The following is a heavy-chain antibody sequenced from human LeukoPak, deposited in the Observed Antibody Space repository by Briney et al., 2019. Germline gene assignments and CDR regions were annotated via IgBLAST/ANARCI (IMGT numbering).Heavy chain of an antibody. J-gene: IGHJ2*01. CDR3: ARSGPMVSYFDL. CDR1: GGSISSGGYY. V-gene: IGHV4-31*03. CDR2: IYYSGST. Sequence: SETLSLTCTVSGGSISSGGYYWSWIRQHPGKGLEWIGYIYYSGSTYYNPSLKSRVTISVDTSKNQFSLKLSSVTAADTAVYYCARSGPMVSYFDLWGRGTLVTVSS. D-gene: IGHD5-18*01.